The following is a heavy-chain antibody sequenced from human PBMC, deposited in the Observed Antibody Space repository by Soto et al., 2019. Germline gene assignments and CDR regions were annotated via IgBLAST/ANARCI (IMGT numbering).Heavy chain of an antibody. J-gene: IGHJ4*02. CDR3: ARRYGGNLDY. D-gene: IGHD1-26*01. CDR2: IYYSGST. V-gene: IGHV4-59*08. Sequence: QVQLQESGPGLVKPSETLSLTCTVSGGSISNFYWSWIRQPPGKGLEWIGYIYYSGSTNYNPSLKXRVTIPVDTSKNQFSLKLSSVTAADTAVYFCARRYGGNLDYWGQGTLVTVSS. CDR1: GGSISNFY.